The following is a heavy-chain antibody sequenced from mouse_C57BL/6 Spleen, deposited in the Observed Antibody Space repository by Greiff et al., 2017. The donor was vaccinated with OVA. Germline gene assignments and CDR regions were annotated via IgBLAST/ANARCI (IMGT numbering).Heavy chain of an antibody. Sequence: VQLQQSGAELVRPGASVKLSCTASGFNIKDGYMHWVKQRPEQGLEWIGWIDPENGDTEYASKFQGKATITADTSSNTAYLQLSSLTSEDTAVYYCTRGVTTRYAMDYWGQGTSVTVSS. CDR2: IDPENGDT. J-gene: IGHJ4*01. V-gene: IGHV14-4*01. CDR3: TRGVTTRYAMDY. CDR1: GFNIKDGY. D-gene: IGHD2-2*01.